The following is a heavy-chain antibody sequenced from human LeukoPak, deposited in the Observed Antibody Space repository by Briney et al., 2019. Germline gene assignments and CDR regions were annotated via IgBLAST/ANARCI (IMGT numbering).Heavy chain of an antibody. CDR2: MNPNSGNT. CDR1: GYTFTSYD. V-gene: IGHV1-8*01. D-gene: IGHD3-10*01. Sequence: ASVKVSCKASGYTFTSYDINWVRQATGQGLEWMGWMNPNSGNTGYAQKFQGRVTMTRNTSISTAYMELSSLRSEDAAVYYCARPSGGWYYYYMDVWGKGTTVTVSS. J-gene: IGHJ6*03. CDR3: ARPSGGWYYYYMDV.